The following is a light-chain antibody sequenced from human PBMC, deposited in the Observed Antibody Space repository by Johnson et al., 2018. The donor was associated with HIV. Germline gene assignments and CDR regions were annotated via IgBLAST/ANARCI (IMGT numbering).Light chain of an antibody. CDR1: SSNIGDNY. CDR3: GNWDSSLSVYV. CDR2: ENN. Sequence: QSVLTQPPSVSAAPGQKVTISCSGSSSNIGDNYVSWYQQLPGTAPKVLIYENNERPSGIPDRLSGSRSGTSATLGITGLQTGDEADYYCGNWDSSLSVYVFGTGTSGTAL. J-gene: IGLJ1*01. V-gene: IGLV1-51*02.